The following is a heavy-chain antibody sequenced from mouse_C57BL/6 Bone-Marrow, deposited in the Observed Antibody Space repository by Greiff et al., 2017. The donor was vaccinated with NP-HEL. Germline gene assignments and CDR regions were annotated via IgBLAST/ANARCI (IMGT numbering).Heavy chain of an antibody. V-gene: IGHV14-1*01. CDR1: GFNIKDYY. CDR3: TTRSTMSTRAMDY. D-gene: IGHD2-4*01. CDR2: IDPEDGDT. Sequence: VQLQQSGAELVRPGASVKLSRTASGFNIKDYYMHWVKQRPEQGLEWIGRIDPEDGDTEYAPKFQGKATMTADTSSNTAYLQLSSLTSEDTAVYYCTTRSTMSTRAMDYWGQGTSVTVSS. J-gene: IGHJ4*01.